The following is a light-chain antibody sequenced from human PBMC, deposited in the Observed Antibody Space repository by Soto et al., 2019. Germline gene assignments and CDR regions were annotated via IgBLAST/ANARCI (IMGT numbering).Light chain of an antibody. CDR1: QTIKNY. Sequence: DIQMTQSPSSLSASVGDRVTSTCRASQTIKNYLSWYQQKPGKAPNLLIYAASSLQSGGPSMFRGGGSGTDFTLTISSLLPEDVASYYCLQTYSAPRTFGQGTKVEIK. J-gene: IGKJ1*01. CDR2: AAS. V-gene: IGKV1-39*01. CDR3: LQTYSAPRT.